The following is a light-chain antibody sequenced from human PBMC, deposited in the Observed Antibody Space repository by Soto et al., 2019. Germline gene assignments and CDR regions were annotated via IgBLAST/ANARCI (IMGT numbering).Light chain of an antibody. V-gene: IGKV3-11*01. J-gene: IGKJ5*01. CDR1: QSISSY. CDR3: QQRSNWPSPIT. CDR2: DAS. Sequence: EIVLTQSPATLSLSPGERATLSCRASQSISSYLAWYQQKAGQSPRLLFYDASNRAPGIPARFSARGSGTDFTLTISSLEPEDFAVYYCQQRSNWPSPITFGQGTRLDIK.